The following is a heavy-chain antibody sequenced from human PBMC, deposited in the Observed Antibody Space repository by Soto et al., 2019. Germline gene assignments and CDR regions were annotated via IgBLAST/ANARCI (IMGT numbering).Heavy chain of an antibody. CDR3: ARDNDRLQLGRNYYYILDV. CDR2: VLPLFRTP. J-gene: IGHJ6*02. Sequence: QVQLVQSGAEMKEPGSSVKVSCKTSGGTFSSSAISWLRQAPGQGLEWMGGVLPLFRTPDYAQKFQGRVTIAADESTSTAYMELSSLRSEDTAVYYCARDNDRLQLGRNYYYILDVWGQGTTITVSS. D-gene: IGHD4-4*01. CDR1: GGTFSSSA. V-gene: IGHV1-69*12.